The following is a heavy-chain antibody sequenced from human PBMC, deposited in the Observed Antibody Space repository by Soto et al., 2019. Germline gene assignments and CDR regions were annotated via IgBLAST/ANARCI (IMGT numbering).Heavy chain of an antibody. CDR3: ARWDSSGYYYAFDI. J-gene: IGHJ3*02. Sequence: GASVKVSCKASGYTFTSYAMHWVRQAPGQRLEWMGWINAGNGNTKYSQKFQGRVTITRDTSASTAYMELSSLRSEDTAVYYCARWDSSGYYYAFDIWGQGTMVTVS. V-gene: IGHV1-3*01. CDR1: GYTFTSYA. CDR2: INAGNGNT. D-gene: IGHD3-22*01.